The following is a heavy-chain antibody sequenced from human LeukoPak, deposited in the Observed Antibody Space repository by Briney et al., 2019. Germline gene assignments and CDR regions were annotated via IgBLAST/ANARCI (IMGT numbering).Heavy chain of an antibody. CDR3: AKLLPQDAFDI. CDR2: INPSGGST. J-gene: IGHJ3*02. V-gene: IGHV1-46*01. Sequence: ASVKVSCKASGYTFTSYYMHWVRQAPGQGLEWMGIINPSGGSTSYAQKFQGRVTMTRDTSTSTVYMELSSLRYEDTAVYYCAKLLPQDAFDIWGQGTMVTVSS. D-gene: IGHD3-10*01. CDR1: GYTFTSYY.